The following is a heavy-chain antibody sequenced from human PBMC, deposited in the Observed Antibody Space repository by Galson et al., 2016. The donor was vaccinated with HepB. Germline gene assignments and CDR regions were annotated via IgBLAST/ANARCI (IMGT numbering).Heavy chain of an antibody. Sequence: SLRLSCAASGFNIRTFSMSWYRQIPGTGLEWVSSISAGSSYIDYVASVKGRFTISRDNADNSVFLQMNSLTAEDTGIYYCVRVVTTVNTAPDTWGQGTLVTGSS. V-gene: IGHV3-21*01. CDR3: VRVVTTVNTAPDT. J-gene: IGHJ4*02. CDR2: ISAGSSYI. D-gene: IGHD4-17*01. CDR1: GFNIRTFS.